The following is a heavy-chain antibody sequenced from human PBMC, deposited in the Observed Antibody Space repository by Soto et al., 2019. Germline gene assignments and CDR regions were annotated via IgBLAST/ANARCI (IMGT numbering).Heavy chain of an antibody. D-gene: IGHD3-10*01. CDR3: EKGSLLWFGESFDY. J-gene: IGHJ4*02. CDR2: ISYDGSNK. Sequence: PGGSLRLSCAASGFTFSSYGMHCVRQAPGKGLEWVAVISYDGSNKYYADSVKGRFTISRDNSKNTLYLQMNSLRAEDTAVYYCEKGSLLWFGESFDYWGQGTLVTVSS. CDR1: GFTFSSYG. V-gene: IGHV3-30*18.